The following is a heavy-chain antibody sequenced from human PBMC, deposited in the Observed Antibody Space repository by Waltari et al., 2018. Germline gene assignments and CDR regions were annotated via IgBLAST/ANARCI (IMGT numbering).Heavy chain of an antibody. CDR1: GVTFDSYT. Sequence: QVQLVESGGGVVQPGGSLRLSCAAAGVTFDSYTMHWVRQAPGEGLEWMTFIEFDGSNQYYVDSVKGRFIISRDNSKNIVYLQMNSLRPEDTAVYYCVKGEIYGNSPKDWGQGTLVTVSS. CDR2: IEFDGSNQ. D-gene: IGHD3-10*01. CDR3: VKGEIYGNSPKD. J-gene: IGHJ4*02. V-gene: IGHV3-30*02.